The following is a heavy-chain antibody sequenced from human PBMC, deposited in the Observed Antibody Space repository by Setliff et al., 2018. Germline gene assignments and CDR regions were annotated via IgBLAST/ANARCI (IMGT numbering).Heavy chain of an antibody. V-gene: IGHV1-18*01. D-gene: IGHD3-22*01. J-gene: IGHJ4*02. CDR1: GYTFTSYG. Sequence: ASVKVSCKASGYTFTSYGFSWVRQAPGQGLEWMGWISVYSGKTKYAQKFQGRVTMTTDTSTRTAYMEVTSLRSDDTAVYYCARAPRYYYDNTGYRSFDYWGQGTLVTVSS. CDR3: ARAPRYYYDNTGYRSFDY. CDR2: ISVYSGKT.